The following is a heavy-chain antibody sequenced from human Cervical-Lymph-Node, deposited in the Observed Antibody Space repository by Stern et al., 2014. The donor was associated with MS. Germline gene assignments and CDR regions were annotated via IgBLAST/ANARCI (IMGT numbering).Heavy chain of an antibody. V-gene: IGHV1-69*01. J-gene: IGHJ4*02. CDR2: IVPIFGTV. Sequence: VQLVQSGAEVKRPGSSVKVSCKASGGTFISYTISWVRQAPGQGLEWMGGIVPIFGTVNFAQKFQGRVTITADESTSTAYMELSSLRSEDTAVYYCARVGSGYCFDYWGQGTLVTVSS. CDR3: ARVGSGYCFDY. D-gene: IGHD3-3*01. CDR1: GGTFISYT.